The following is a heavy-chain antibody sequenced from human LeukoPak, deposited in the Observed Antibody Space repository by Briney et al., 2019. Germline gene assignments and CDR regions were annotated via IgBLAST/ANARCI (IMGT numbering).Heavy chain of an antibody. CDR3: ARSERITIPYWFDP. CDR2: IIPIFGTA. V-gene: IGHV1-69*13. J-gene: IGHJ5*02. D-gene: IGHD3-10*01. CDR1: GGTFSSYA. Sequence: SVKVSCKDSGGTFSSYAISWVRQAPGQGLEWMGGIIPIFGTANYAQKFQGRVTITADESTSTAYMELSSLRSEDTAVYYCARSERITIPYWFDPWGQGTLVTVSS.